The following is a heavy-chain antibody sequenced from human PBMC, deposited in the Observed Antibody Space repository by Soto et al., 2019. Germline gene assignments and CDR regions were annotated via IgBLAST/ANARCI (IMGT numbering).Heavy chain of an antibody. CDR3: ARVEGIAVYPPAY. J-gene: IGHJ4*02. CDR2: ISAYNGNT. Sequence: QVQLVQSGAEVKKPGASVKVSCKASGYTFTSYGISWVRQAPGQGLEWMGWISAYNGNTNYAQKLQGRVTMTTDTSTRTAYMELRCMSSDATALYYCARVEGIAVYPPAYWGQGTLVTVSS. CDR1: GYTFTSYG. V-gene: IGHV1-18*01. D-gene: IGHD3-3*01.